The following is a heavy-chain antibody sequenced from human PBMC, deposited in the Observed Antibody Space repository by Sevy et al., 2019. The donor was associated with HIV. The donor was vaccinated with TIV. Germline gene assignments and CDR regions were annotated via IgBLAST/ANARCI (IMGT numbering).Heavy chain of an antibody. V-gene: IGHV3-30*03. Sequence: GGSLRLSCAASGFTFSSYGMHWVRQAPGKGLEWVAVISYDGSNKYYADSVKGRFTISRDNSKNTLYLQMNSLRAEDTAGYYGAGGLYWSGDYAASPYGMDVWGQGTMVTVSS. CDR2: ISYDGSNK. CDR3: AGGLYWSGDYAASPYGMDV. CDR1: GFTFSSYG. D-gene: IGHD3-3*01. J-gene: IGHJ6*02.